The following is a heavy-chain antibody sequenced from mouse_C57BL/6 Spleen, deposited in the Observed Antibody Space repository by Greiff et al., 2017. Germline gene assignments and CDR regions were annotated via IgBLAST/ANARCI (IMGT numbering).Heavy chain of an antibody. Sequence: QVQLQPPGAELVKPGASVTLSCKASGYTFTSYWMHWVQQRPGQGLEWLGMIHPNSGSTNYNEKLKSKATLTVDKSSRTAYVLLSILTSEDSAVYYCARADFDYYGSSYYAMDYWGQGTSVTVSS. CDR2: IHPNSGST. V-gene: IGHV1-64*01. CDR3: ARADFDYYGSSYYAMDY. J-gene: IGHJ4*01. D-gene: IGHD1-1*01. CDR1: GYTFTSYW.